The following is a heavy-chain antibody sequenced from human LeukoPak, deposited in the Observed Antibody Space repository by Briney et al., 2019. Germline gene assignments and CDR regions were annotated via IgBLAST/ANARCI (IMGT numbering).Heavy chain of an antibody. CDR2: IIPILGTA. D-gene: IGHD1-26*01. CDR1: GGTFSSYA. Sequence: SVKVSCKASGGTFSSYAISWVRQAPGQGLEWMGGIIPILGTANYAQKFQGRVTITADESTSTAYMELSSLRSEDTAVYYCARVVPSGSYDAYFDYWGQGTLVTVSS. CDR3: ARVVPSGSYDAYFDY. J-gene: IGHJ4*02. V-gene: IGHV1-69*13.